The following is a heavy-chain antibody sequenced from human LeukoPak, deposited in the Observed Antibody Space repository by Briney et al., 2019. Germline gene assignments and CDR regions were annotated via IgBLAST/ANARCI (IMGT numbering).Heavy chain of an antibody. CDR1: GYTFTSYD. CDR2: MNPNSGNT. D-gene: IGHD3-10*01. Sequence: ASVKVSCKASGYTFTSYDINWVRQATGQGLEWMGWMNPNSGNTGYAQKFQGRVTISRNTSISTAYMELSSLRSEDTAVYYCARSMVRGVILLDYWGQGTLVTVSS. J-gene: IGHJ4*02. V-gene: IGHV1-8*03. CDR3: ARSMVRGVILLDY.